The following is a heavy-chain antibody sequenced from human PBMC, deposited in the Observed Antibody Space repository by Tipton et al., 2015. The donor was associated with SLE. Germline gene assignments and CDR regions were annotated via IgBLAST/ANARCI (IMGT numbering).Heavy chain of an antibody. J-gene: IGHJ6*03. CDR1: GFTFSDYY. V-gene: IGHV3-11*01. D-gene: IGHD6-6*01. CDR3: VRSSSPPYYYYYMDV. Sequence: SLRLSCAASGFTFSDYYMSWIRQAPGKGLEWVSYISSSGSTIYYADSVKGRFTISRDNAKNSLYLQINSLRAEDTAVYYCVRSSSPPYYYYYMDVWGKGTTVTVSS. CDR2: ISSSGSTI.